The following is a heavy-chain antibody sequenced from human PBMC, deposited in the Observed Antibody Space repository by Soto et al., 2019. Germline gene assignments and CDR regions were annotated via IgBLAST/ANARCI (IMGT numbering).Heavy chain of an antibody. Sequence: PGGSLRLSCAASGFSISSTYMTWVRQAPGKGLEWVSVIYSGGPTYYADSVKGRFTISRDNSKNTLYLQMNSLRAEDTAVYYCARARGFWNGYYYHYYGLDVWGQGTTVTVSS. V-gene: IGHV3-53*01. CDR1: GFSISSTY. CDR3: ARARGFWNGYYYHYYGLDV. D-gene: IGHD3-3*01. CDR2: IYSGGPT. J-gene: IGHJ6*02.